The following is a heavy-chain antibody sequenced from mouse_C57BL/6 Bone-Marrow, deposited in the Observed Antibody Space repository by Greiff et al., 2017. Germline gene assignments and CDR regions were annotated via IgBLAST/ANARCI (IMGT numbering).Heavy chain of an antibody. Sequence: QVQLKESGAELARPGASVKMSCKASGYTFTSYTMHWVKQRPGQGVEWIGYINPSSGYTKYNQKFKDKATLTADKSSSTAYMQLSSLTSEDSAVYYCARFLYAMDYWGQGTSVTVSS. CDR3: ARFLYAMDY. V-gene: IGHV1-4*01. CDR1: GYTFTSYT. J-gene: IGHJ4*01. CDR2: INPSSGYT.